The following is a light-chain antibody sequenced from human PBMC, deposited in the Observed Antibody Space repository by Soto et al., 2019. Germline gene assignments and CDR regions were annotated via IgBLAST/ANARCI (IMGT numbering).Light chain of an antibody. CDR2: VAS. CDR1: QSVSSSY. V-gene: IGKV3-20*01. Sequence: EIVLTQSPGTLSLSPGERATLSCRASQSVSSSYLAWYQQKPGQAPRLLIYVASSRATGIPDRFSGSGSGTDFTLTISRLEPEDFAVYYCQQYGSSPRVTFGPGTKVDI. J-gene: IGKJ3*01. CDR3: QQYGSSPRVT.